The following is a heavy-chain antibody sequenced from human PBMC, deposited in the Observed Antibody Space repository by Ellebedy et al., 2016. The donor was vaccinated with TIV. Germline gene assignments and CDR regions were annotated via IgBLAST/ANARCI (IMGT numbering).Heavy chain of an antibody. CDR3: ARDRYSHYYMDV. J-gene: IGHJ6*03. CDR2: IWYDESKE. V-gene: IGHV3-33*01. Sequence: GGSLRLSXKASGFTFRSYGMHWVRQTPGKGLEWVALIWYDESKEYYADSVKGRFTVSRDNSKNTLYLQMNSLSAEDTAVYYCARDRYSHYYMDVWGKGTTVTVSS. CDR1: GFTFRSYG. D-gene: IGHD1-26*01.